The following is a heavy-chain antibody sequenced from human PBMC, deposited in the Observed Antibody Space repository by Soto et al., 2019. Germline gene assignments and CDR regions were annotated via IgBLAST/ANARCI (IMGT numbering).Heavy chain of an antibody. CDR1: GGSVSSGSYH. D-gene: IGHD4-4*01. Sequence: SETLSLTCTVSGGSVSSGSYHWSWIRQPPGKGLEWIGYIYYSGSTNYNPSLKSRVTISIDTPKNQFSLKVNSVTAAHTAVYYCARHRDYSNHIDYWGQGTLVAVSS. CDR2: IYYSGST. J-gene: IGHJ4*02. CDR3: ARHRDYSNHIDY. V-gene: IGHV4-61*01.